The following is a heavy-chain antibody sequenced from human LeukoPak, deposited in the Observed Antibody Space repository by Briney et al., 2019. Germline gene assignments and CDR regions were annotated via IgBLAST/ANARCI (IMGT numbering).Heavy chain of an antibody. CDR1: GGSFSNYY. D-gene: IGHD1-14*01. J-gene: IGHJ5*02. V-gene: IGHV4-34*01. Sequence: SETLSLTCAVYGGSFSNYYWSWIRQPPGKGLEWLGEIKHRGNTNYNPSLKSRVTISVDTSKNQFSLKLSSVTAADTAVYYCARLIAGEWFDPWGQGTLVTVSS. CDR2: IKHRGNT. CDR3: ARLIAGEWFDP.